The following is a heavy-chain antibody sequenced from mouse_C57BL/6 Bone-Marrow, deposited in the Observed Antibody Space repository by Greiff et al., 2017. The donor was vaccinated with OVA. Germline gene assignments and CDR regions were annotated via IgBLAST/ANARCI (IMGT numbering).Heavy chain of an antibody. J-gene: IGHJ4*01. CDR2: IYPYNGVS. V-gene: IGHV1-31*01. D-gene: IGHD2-5*01. Sequence: EVQLQQSGPELVKPGASVKISCKASGYSFTGYYMHWVKQSHGNILDWIGYIYPYNGVSSYNQKFKGKATLTVDKSSSTAYMELRSLTSEDSAVYYCASGLACYSNYDAMDYWGQGTSVTVSS. CDR3: ASGLACYSNYDAMDY. CDR1: GYSFTGYY.